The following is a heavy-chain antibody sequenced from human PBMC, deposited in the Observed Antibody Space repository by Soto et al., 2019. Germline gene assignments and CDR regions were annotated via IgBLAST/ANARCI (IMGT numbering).Heavy chain of an antibody. CDR1: GYTFTSYD. V-gene: IGHV1-8*01. D-gene: IGHD1-1*01. Sequence: ASVKVSCKASGYTFTSYDINWVRQATGQGLEWMGWMNPNSGNTGYAQKFQGRVTMTRKTSISTAYMELSSLRSEDTAVYYWARGEDATWNDVNYYYMDVWGKGTTVTVSS. J-gene: IGHJ6*03. CDR2: MNPNSGNT. CDR3: ARGEDATWNDVNYYYMDV.